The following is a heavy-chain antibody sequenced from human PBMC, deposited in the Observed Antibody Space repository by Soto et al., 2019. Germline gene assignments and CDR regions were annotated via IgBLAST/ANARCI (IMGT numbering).Heavy chain of an antibody. V-gene: IGHV4-34*01. CDR3: ARGSMYYYYYGMDV. J-gene: IGHJ6*02. CDR2: INHSGST. D-gene: IGHD2-2*01. Sequence: SETLSLTCAVYGGSFSGYYWSWIRQPPGKGLEWIGEINHSGSTNYNPSLKSRVTISVDTSKNQFSLKLSSVTAADTAVYYCARGSMYYYYYGMDVWGQGTTVTVSS. CDR1: GGSFSGYY.